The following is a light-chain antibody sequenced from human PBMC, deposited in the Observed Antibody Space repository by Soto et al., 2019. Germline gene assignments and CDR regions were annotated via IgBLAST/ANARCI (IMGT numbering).Light chain of an antibody. J-gene: IGKJ1*01. CDR3: QQSYSTPRT. V-gene: IGKV1-39*01. CDR2: AAS. CDR1: QSISSY. Sequence: IQMTQSPSSLSASLGDIVTITCLASQSISSYLNWYQQKPGKAPKLLIYAASSLQSGVPSRFSGSGSGTDFTLTISSLQPEDFATYYCQQSYSTPRTFGQGTKVDIK.